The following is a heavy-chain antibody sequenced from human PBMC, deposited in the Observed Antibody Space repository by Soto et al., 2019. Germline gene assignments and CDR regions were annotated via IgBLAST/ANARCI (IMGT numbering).Heavy chain of an antibody. V-gene: IGHV4-31*03. CDR3: ARTASGQNDAFDI. CDR1: GGSISSGDYY. J-gene: IGHJ3*02. CDR2: IYYSGST. Sequence: PSETLSLTCTVSGGSISSGDYYWSWIRQHPGKGLEWIGYIYYSGSTYYNPSLKSRVTISVDTSKNQFSLKLSSVTAADTAVYYCARTASGQNDAFDIWGQGTMVTVSS. D-gene: IGHD5-12*01.